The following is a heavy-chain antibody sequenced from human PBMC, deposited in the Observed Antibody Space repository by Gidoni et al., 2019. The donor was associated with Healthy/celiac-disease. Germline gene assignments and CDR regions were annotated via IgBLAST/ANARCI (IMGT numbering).Heavy chain of an antibody. Sequence: GYIYYSGSTNYNPSLKSRVTISVDTSKNQFSLKLSSVTAADTAVYYCARGPIVVVVAAEYYFDYWGQGTLVTVSS. V-gene: IGHV4-59*08. CDR3: ARGPIVVVVAAEYYFDY. D-gene: IGHD2-15*01. CDR2: IYYSGST. J-gene: IGHJ4*02.